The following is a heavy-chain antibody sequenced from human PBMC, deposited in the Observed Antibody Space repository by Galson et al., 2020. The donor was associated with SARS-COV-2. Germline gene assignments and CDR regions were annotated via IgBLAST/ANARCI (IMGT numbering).Heavy chain of an antibody. V-gene: IGHV3-49*04. CDR3: TRRAVQIIGTNYFYQRYMDV. D-gene: IGHD1-20*01. Sequence: GSLRLSCTTSGFIFGDYPLNWVRQAPGKGLEWVGFIRNKAYDGTTEYAASVKGRFTISRDDSKNIAYLQMNSLKTEDTAVYYCTRRAVQIIGTNYFYQRYMDVWGKGTPVTVSS. J-gene: IGHJ6*03. CDR1: GFIFGDYP. CDR2: IRNKAYDGTT.